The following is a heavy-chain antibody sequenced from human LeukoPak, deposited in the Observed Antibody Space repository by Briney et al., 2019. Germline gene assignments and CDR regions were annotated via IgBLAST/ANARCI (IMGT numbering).Heavy chain of an antibody. CDR1: RFTFSSYA. J-gene: IGHJ3*02. V-gene: IGHV3-23*01. CDR3: AKDRSITTPGDAFDI. CDR2: ISGSGGST. Sequence: PEGSLRLSCAASRFTFSSYAMSWVRQAPGKGLEWVSGISGSGGSTYYADSVKGRFTISRDNSKNTLYLQMNSLRAEDTAVYYCAKDRSITTPGDAFDIWGQGTMVTVSS. D-gene: IGHD4-11*01.